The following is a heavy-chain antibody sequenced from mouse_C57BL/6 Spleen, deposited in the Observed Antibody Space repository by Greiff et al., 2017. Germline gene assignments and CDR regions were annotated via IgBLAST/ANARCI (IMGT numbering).Heavy chain of an antibody. Sequence: EVKLVESGGGLVKPGGSLKLSCAASGFTFSSYTMSWVRQTPEKRLEWVATISGGGGNTYYPDSVKGRFTISRDNAKNTLYLKMSSLRSEDTALYYCARRTIYWDFEVWGTGTTVTVSS. V-gene: IGHV5-9*01. J-gene: IGHJ1*03. CDR2: ISGGGGNT. CDR3: ARRTIYWDFEV. D-gene: IGHD1-1*02. CDR1: GFTFSSYT.